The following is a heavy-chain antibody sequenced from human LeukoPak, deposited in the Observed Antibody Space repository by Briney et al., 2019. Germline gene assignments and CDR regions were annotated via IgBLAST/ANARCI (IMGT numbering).Heavy chain of an antibody. Sequence: GGSLRLSCAASGFTFSDYYMSWIRQAPGKGLEWVSYISSSGSTIYYADSVKGRFTISRDNAKNSLYLQMNSLRAEDTAAYYCATQADYDFWSGYDIWGQGTMVPVSS. D-gene: IGHD3-3*01. CDR1: GFTFSDYY. CDR3: ATQADYDFWSGYDI. J-gene: IGHJ3*02. V-gene: IGHV3-11*01. CDR2: ISSSGSTI.